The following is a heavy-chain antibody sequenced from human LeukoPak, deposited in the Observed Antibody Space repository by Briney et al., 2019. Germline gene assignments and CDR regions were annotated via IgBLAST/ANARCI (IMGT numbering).Heavy chain of an antibody. CDR1: GFTFDDYA. Sequence: PGGSLRLSCAASGFTFDDYAMQWVRQAPGKGLGWVSHISGAGGSTYYADSVKGRFTISRDNSKNSLYLQMNSLSTEDTALYYCAKDMDYYGSGSYDYYYGMAVWGQGTTVTVSS. CDR3: AKDMDYYGSGSYDYYYGMAV. V-gene: IGHV3-43*02. J-gene: IGHJ6*02. D-gene: IGHD3-10*01. CDR2: ISGAGGST.